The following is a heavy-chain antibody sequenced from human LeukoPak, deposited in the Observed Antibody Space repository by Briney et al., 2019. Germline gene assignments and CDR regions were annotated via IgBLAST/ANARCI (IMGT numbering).Heavy chain of an antibody. J-gene: IGHJ4*02. CDR1: GYTLTELS. D-gene: IGHD6-13*01. Sequence: ASVKVSCKVSGYTLTELSMHWVRQALGKGLEWMGGFDPEDGETIYAQKFQGRVTMTEDTSTDTAYMELSSLRSEGTAVYYCATDKGSSGYSSSWYYFDYWGQGTLVTVSS. CDR2: FDPEDGET. V-gene: IGHV1-24*01. CDR3: ATDKGSSGYSSSWYYFDY.